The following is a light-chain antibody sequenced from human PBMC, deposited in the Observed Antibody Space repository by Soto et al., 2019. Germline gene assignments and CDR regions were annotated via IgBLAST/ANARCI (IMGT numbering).Light chain of an antibody. V-gene: IGLV1-40*01. CDR2: GNS. J-gene: IGLJ3*02. Sequence: QSVLTQPPSVSGAPGQRVTISCTGSSSNIGAGYDVQWYQQLPGTAPKLLIYGNSNRPSGVPDRFSGSKSGTSASLAITGLQAEDEDDYYCQSYDSSLSGPRVFGGGTKLTVL. CDR3: QSYDSSLSGPRV. CDR1: SSNIGAGYD.